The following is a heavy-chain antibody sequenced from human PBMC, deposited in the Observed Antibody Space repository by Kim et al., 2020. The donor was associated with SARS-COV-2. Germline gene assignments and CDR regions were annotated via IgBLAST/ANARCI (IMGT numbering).Heavy chain of an antibody. CDR1: GFTFNSYG. CDR2: IYYDGRNK. Sequence: GGSLRLSCAASGFTFNSYGMHWVRQAPGKGLEWVAVIYYDGRNKYYADSVKGRFTISRDDSKNAVYLQMNSLRAEDTALYYCARDWVNNYVDYWGQGTLVTVSS. V-gene: IGHV3-33*01. D-gene: IGHD3-16*01. CDR3: ARDWVNNYVDY. J-gene: IGHJ4*02.